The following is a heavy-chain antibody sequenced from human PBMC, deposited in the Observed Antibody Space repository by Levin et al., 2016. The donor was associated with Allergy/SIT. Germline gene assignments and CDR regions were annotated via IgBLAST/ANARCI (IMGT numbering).Heavy chain of an antibody. D-gene: IGHD1-26*01. CDR1: GFTFSSYE. CDR3: GRDFYSGSYHTDS. V-gene: IGHV3-48*03. Sequence: GESLKISCAASGFTFSSYEMNWVRQAPGKGLEWLSYISGSASVIDYADSVKGRFTISRDNGKNTLYLQMDNLRAEDTAIYYCGRDFYSGSYHTDSWGQGTLVIVSS. J-gene: IGHJ4*02. CDR2: ISGSASVI.